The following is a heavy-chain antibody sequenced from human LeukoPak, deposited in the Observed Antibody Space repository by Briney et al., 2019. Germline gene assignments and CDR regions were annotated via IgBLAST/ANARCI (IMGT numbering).Heavy chain of an antibody. CDR1: GFTFSHSA. D-gene: IGHD3-22*01. Sequence: PGGSLRLSCAASGFTFSHSAMSWVRQAPGKGLEWISTISGSGSDTNYADSVRGRLIISRDNSKNTLFLQMNSLRAEDTAVYYCARGGPGYYDSSGWDYWGQGTLVTVSS. V-gene: IGHV3-23*01. J-gene: IGHJ4*02. CDR2: ISGSGSDT. CDR3: ARGGPGYYDSSGWDY.